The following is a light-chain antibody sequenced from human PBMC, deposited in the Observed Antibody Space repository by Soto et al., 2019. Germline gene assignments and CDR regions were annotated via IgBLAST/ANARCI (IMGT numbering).Light chain of an antibody. J-gene: IGLJ2*01. V-gene: IGLV2-14*01. CDR3: CSYTSSSTNVV. CDR2: DVS. Sequence: QSALTQPASVSGSPGQSITISCTGTSSDVGGYNYVSWYQQHPGKAPKLMIYDVSNRPSGVSNRFSGSKSVNTASLTISGLHAEDEVDYYCCSYTSSSTNVVFGGGTKLTVL. CDR1: SSDVGGYNY.